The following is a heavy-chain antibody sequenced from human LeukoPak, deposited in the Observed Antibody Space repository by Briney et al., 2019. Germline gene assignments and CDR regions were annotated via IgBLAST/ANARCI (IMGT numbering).Heavy chain of an antibody. CDR3: ARVDPYDSSGYYLWYFDL. CDR1: GFTFSSYS. Sequence: AGGSLRLSCAASGFTFSSYSMNWVRQAPGKGLEWVSSISSSSSYIYYADSVKGRFTISRDNAKNSLYLQMNSLRAEDTAVYYCARVDPYDSSGYYLWYFDLWGRGTLVTVSS. CDR2: ISSSSSYI. J-gene: IGHJ2*01. V-gene: IGHV3-21*01. D-gene: IGHD3-22*01.